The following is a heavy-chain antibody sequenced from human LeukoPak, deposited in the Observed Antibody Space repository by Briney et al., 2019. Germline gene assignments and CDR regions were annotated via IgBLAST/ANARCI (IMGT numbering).Heavy chain of an antibody. D-gene: IGHD4-17*01. Sequence: SVKVSCKASGGTFSSYAISWVRQAPGQGLERMGGIIPIFGTANYAQKFQGRVTITRNTSISTAYMELSSLRSEDTAVYYCARLELGTVTIDYWGQGTLVTVSS. CDR1: GGTFSSYA. CDR3: ARLELGTVTIDY. CDR2: IIPIFGTA. J-gene: IGHJ4*02. V-gene: IGHV1-69*05.